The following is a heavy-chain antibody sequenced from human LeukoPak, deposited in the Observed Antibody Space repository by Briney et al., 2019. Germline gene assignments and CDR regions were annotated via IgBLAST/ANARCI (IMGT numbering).Heavy chain of an antibody. CDR2: IYYSGST. Sequence: SETLSLTCTVSGAPITRYYWSWIRQPPGKGLEWIGYIYYSGSTNYNPSLKSRVTISVDTSKNQFSLKLSSVTAADTAVYYCARLPGSGHDAFDIWGQGTMVTVSS. V-gene: IGHV4-59*08. J-gene: IGHJ3*02. CDR1: GAPITRYY. CDR3: ARLPGSGHDAFDI. D-gene: IGHD2-15*01.